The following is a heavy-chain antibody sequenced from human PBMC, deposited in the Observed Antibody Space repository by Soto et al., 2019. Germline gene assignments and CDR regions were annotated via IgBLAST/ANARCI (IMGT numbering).Heavy chain of an antibody. CDR2: IYWDDDK. CDR3: AHRGPITGSTYDILTGYYKKYNWFDP. J-gene: IGHJ5*02. D-gene: IGHD3-9*01. CDR1: GFSLSTSGVG. V-gene: IGHV2-5*02. Sequence: QITLKGSGPTLVKPTQTLTLTCTFSGFSLSTSGVGVGWIRQPPGKALEWLALIYWDDDKRYSPSLKSRLTITKDTSKNQVVLTMTNMDPVDTATYYCAHRGPITGSTYDILTGYYKKYNWFDPWGQGTLVTVSS.